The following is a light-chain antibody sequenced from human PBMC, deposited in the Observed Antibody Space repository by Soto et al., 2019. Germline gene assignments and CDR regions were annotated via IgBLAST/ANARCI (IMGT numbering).Light chain of an antibody. Sequence: EIQMTQSPSTLSASVGDRVTITCRASQSISSWLAWYQQKPGKAPKLLIYKASSLESGVPSRFSGSGSGTEFTLTISSLQPDDFATYYCQQYNERYTFGQGTKLEIK. CDR1: QSISSW. J-gene: IGKJ2*01. CDR2: KAS. V-gene: IGKV1-5*03. CDR3: QQYNERYT.